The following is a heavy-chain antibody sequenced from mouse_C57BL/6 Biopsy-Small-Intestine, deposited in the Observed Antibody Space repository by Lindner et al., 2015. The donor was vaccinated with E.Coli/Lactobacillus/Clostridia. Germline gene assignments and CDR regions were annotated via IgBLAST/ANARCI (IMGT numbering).Heavy chain of an antibody. CDR3: AKEEVYTSKYQFNRGYYYYYLDV. CDR2: INTDTGNP. D-gene: IGHD3-1*01. J-gene: IGHJ1*01. CDR1: GYSFTNYA. Sequence: VKVSCKASGYSFTNYAINWVRQAPGQGLEWMGWINTDTGNPTYAQGFTGRYVFSLDPSVSTAYLQISRLKSEDTAVYYCAKEEVYTSKYQFNRGYYYYYLDVWGEGTTVTVSS. V-gene: IGHV9-3-1*01.